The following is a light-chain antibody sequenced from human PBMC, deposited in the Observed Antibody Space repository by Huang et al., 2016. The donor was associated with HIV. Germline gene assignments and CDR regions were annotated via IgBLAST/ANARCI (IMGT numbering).Light chain of an antibody. V-gene: IGKV3-11*01. J-gene: IGKJ1*01. Sequence: EIVLTQSPATLSSSPGERATLSCRASQSVSNYLAWYQQKPGQAPRLLIYDASNRATGIPARFSGSGSGTDFTLTISSLEPEDFALYYCHQRSSWTFGQGTKVEIK. CDR1: QSVSNY. CDR3: HQRSSWT. CDR2: DAS.